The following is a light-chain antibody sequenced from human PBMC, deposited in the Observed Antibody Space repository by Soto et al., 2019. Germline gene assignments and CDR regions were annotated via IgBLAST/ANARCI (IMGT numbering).Light chain of an antibody. CDR3: QHDDSSPLFT. CDR1: QSVSSRY. V-gene: IGKV3-20*01. J-gene: IGKJ2*01. CDR2: GAS. Sequence: ESVLTQSPGTLSLSPGERATLSCRASQSVSSRYLAWYQQKPGQAPRLLIYGASSRATGVPDRFSGSGSGTEFTLTISGLEPEDFAVYYCQHDDSSPLFTFGPGTRLEI.